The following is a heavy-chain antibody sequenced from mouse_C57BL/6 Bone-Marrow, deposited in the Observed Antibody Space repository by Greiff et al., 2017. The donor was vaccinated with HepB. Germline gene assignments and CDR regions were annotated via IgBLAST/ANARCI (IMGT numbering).Heavy chain of an antibody. CDR3: ARSPTGTVAMDY. Sequence: VQLQQSGAELVRPGASVKLSCTASGFNIKDDYMHWVKQRPEQGLEWIGWIDPENGDTEYASKFQGKATITADTSSNTAYLQLSSLTSEDSAVYYCARSPTGTVAMDYWGQGTSVTVSS. CDR1: GFNIKDDY. V-gene: IGHV14-4*01. D-gene: IGHD4-1*02. J-gene: IGHJ4*01. CDR2: IDPENGDT.